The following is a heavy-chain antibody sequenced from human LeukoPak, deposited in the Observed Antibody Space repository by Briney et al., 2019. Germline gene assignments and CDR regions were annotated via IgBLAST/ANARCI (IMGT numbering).Heavy chain of an antibody. CDR3: ARAREFYDRSGYWYDAFDI. J-gene: IGHJ3*02. V-gene: IGHV1-18*01. CDR2: ISAYNGNT. CDR1: GYTFTSYG. Sequence: GASVKVSCKASGYTFTSYGISWVRQAPGQGLEWMGWISAYNGNTNYAQKLQGRVTITADKSTSTAYMELSSLRSEDTAVYYCARAREFYDRSGYWYDAFDIWGQGTMVTVSS. D-gene: IGHD3-22*01.